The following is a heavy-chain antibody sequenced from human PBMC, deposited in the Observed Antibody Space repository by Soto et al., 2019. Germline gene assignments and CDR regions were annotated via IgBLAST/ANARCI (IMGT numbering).Heavy chain of an antibody. D-gene: IGHD6-13*01. V-gene: IGHV5-51*01. Sequence: PGESLKISCKGSGYSFTSYWFGWVRQMPGKGLEWMGIIYPGDSDTRYSPSFQGQVTISADKSISTAYLQWSSLKASDTAMYYCARRSSSGTFGMDVWGQGTTVTVSS. CDR2: IYPGDSDT. J-gene: IGHJ6*02. CDR1: GYSFTSYW. CDR3: ARRSSSGTFGMDV.